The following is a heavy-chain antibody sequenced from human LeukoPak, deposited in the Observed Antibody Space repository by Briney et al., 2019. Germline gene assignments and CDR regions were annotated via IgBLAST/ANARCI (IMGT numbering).Heavy chain of an antibody. V-gene: IGHV3-23*01. Sequence: GGSLRLSCAASGFTFSNYAMSWVRQAPGKGLEWVSDISGSGGGTYYADSVKGRFTISRDNSKNTLYLQMDSLRAEDTAVYYSAKRPWELKYNWFDPWGRGTLVTVSS. CDR3: AKRPWELKYNWFDP. D-gene: IGHD1-26*01. CDR2: ISGSGGGT. CDR1: GFTFSNYA. J-gene: IGHJ5*02.